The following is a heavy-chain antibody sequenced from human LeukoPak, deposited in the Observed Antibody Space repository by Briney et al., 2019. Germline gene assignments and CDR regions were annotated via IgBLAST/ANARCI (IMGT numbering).Heavy chain of an antibody. Sequence: GGCLRLSCAASGFTFSSYWMHWVRQAPGKGLVWVSRISSDGRTTNYADSVKGRFTISRDNAKNTLYLEMNSLRAEDTAVYYCCSGTYYSDLGGQDTVDTVSS. V-gene: IGHV3-74*01. CDR1: GFTFSSYW. J-gene: IGHJ1*01. CDR3: CSGTYYSDL. CDR2: ISSDGRTT. D-gene: IGHD3-10*02.